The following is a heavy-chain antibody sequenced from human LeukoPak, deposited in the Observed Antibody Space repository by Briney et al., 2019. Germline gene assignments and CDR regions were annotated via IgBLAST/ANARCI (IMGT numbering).Heavy chain of an antibody. V-gene: IGHV3-23*01. Sequence: PGGSLRLSCAASGFTFRSYAMSWVRQAPGKGLEWVSAISGIGGSTYYTDSAKGRFTISRDNSKNTLYLQMNSLRAEDTAVYYCARRIAAAGGNDAFDIWGQGTTVTVSS. D-gene: IGHD6-13*01. CDR3: ARRIAAAGGNDAFDI. CDR2: ISGIGGST. J-gene: IGHJ3*02. CDR1: GFTFRSYA.